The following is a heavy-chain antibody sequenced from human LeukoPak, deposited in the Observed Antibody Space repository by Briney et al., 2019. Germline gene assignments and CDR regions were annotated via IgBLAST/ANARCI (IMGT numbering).Heavy chain of an antibody. CDR2: ITSSDTTM. CDR3: ARDLAAPSP. CDR1: GFSFSTYS. J-gene: IGHJ5*02. V-gene: IGHV3-48*02. Sequence: GGSLRLSCAASGFSFSTYSMNWVRQAPGKGLEWVSYITSSDTTMYYADSVKGRFTISRDNAKNSLYLQMNSLSDEDTAVYYCARDLAAPSPWGQGTLVTVSS. D-gene: IGHD6-13*01.